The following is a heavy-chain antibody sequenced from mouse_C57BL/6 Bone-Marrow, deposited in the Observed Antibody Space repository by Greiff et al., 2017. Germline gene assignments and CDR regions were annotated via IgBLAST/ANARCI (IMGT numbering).Heavy chain of an antibody. CDR1: GYTFTSYW. CDR3: ARDGYYSHYFDY. J-gene: IGHJ2*01. V-gene: IGHV1-69*01. CDR2: IDPSDSYT. D-gene: IGHD2-3*01. Sequence: VQLQQSGAELVMPGASVKLSCKASGYTFTSYWMHWVKQRPGQGLEWIGEIDPSDSYTNYNQKFKGKSTLTVDKSSSTAYMQLSSLTSEDSAVYYCARDGYYSHYFDYWGQGTTLTVSS.